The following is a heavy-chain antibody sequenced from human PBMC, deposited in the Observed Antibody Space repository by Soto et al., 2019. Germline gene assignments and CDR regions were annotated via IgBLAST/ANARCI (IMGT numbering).Heavy chain of an antibody. CDR1: GYTFTSYD. J-gene: IGHJ5*02. CDR3: ARGRYCSGGSCYGGWFDP. D-gene: IGHD2-15*01. Sequence: GASVKVSCKASGYTFTSYDINWVRQATGQGLEWMGWMNPNSGNTGYAQKFQGRVTMTRNTSISTAYMELSSLRSEDTAVYYCARGRYCSGGSCYGGWFDPWGQGTLVTVSS. CDR2: MNPNSGNT. V-gene: IGHV1-8*01.